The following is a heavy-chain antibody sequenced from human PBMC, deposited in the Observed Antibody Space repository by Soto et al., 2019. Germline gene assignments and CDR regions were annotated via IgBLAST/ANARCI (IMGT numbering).Heavy chain of an antibody. CDR1: GGSINSYY. J-gene: IGHJ4*02. CDR3: ARRYGGNFDY. V-gene: IGHV4-59*01. D-gene: IGHD1-26*01. Sequence: PSETLSLTCTVSGGSINSYYWSWIRQPPGKGLEWIGYIYYSGSTNYNPSLKSRVTISVDTSKNQFSLKLRSVTGADTAVYYCARRYGGNFDYWGQGTPVTVSS. CDR2: IYYSGST.